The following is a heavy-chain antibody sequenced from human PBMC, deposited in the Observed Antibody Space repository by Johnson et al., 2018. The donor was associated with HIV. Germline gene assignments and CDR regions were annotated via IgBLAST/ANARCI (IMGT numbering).Heavy chain of an antibody. CDR3: ARVRTWDSSGGDDAFDI. D-gene: IGHD3-22*01. CDR2: IYSGGST. Sequence: VQLVESGGGLVQPGGSLRLSCAASGFTVSSNYMSWVRQAPGKGLEWVSVIYSGGSTYYADSVKGRFTISRDNSKNTLYLQMNSLRAEDMAVYYCARVRTWDSSGGDDAFDIWGQGTMVTVSS. J-gene: IGHJ3*02. CDR1: GFTVSSNY. V-gene: IGHV3-66*02.